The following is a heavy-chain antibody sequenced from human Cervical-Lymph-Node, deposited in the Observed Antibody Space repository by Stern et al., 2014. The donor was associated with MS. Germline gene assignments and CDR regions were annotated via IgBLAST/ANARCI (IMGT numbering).Heavy chain of an antibody. Sequence: VQLVESGPGLVKPSETLSLTCTVSGGSVNNGSFYWSWVRQPPGKGLEWIGYVYHSGSTNYHPSLMSRVTMSLDTAKNQFSLKLYSVTAADTALYYCARVLNLFDDGGFYSDRNCFDSWGQGTLVTVSS. CDR3: ARVLNLFDDGGFYSDRNCFDS. CDR1: GGSVNNGSFY. J-gene: IGHJ4*02. D-gene: IGHD3-3*01. CDR2: VYHSGST. V-gene: IGHV4-61*01.